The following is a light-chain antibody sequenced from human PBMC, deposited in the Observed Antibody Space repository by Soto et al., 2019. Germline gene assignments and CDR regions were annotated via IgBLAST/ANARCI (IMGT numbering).Light chain of an antibody. CDR1: QSITTW. V-gene: IGKV1-5*03. CDR2: KAT. J-gene: IGKJ1*01. Sequence: DIEMTQSPSTLSASVGDRVTITCRASQSITTWLAWYQQKPGKAPKLLIYKATNVQTGVPSRFSGSGSGTEFSLTISSLQPEDFATYYCQKYNSAPWTFGQGTKVEIK. CDR3: QKYNSAPWT.